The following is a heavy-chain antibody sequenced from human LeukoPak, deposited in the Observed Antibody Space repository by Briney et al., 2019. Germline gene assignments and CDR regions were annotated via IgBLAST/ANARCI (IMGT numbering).Heavy chain of an antibody. V-gene: IGHV1-24*01. Sequence: EASVKVSCKVSGYTLTELSMHWVRQAPGKGLEWMGGFDPEDGETIYAQKFQGRVTMTEDTSTDTAYMELSSLRSEDTAVYYCATKLLWFGELLITDYWGQGTLVTVSS. D-gene: IGHD3-10*01. CDR3: ATKLLWFGELLITDY. J-gene: IGHJ4*02. CDR1: GYTLTELS. CDR2: FDPEDGET.